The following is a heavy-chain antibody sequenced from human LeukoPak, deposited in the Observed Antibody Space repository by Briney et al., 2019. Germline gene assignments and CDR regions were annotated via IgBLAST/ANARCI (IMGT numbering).Heavy chain of an antibody. D-gene: IGHD3-9*01. V-gene: IGHV1-69*05. CDR1: GGTFSSYA. J-gene: IGHJ4*02. CDR3: ARDPIDDILTGYFPSEGFDY. Sequence: ASVKVSCKASGGTFSSYAISWVRQAPGQGLEWMGRIIPIFGTANYAQKFQVRVTITTDESTSTAYMELSSLRSEDTAVYYCARDPIDDILTGYFPSEGFDYWGQGTLVTVSS. CDR2: IIPIFGTA.